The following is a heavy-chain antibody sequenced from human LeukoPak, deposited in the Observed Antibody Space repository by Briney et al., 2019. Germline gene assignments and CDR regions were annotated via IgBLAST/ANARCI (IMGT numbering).Heavy chain of an antibody. CDR2: IYTSGST. D-gene: IGHD2-8*01. CDR1: GGSISSGSYY. V-gene: IGHV4-61*02. Sequence: SQTLSLTCTVSGGSISSGSYYGSGIRQPAGKGLEWIVRIYTSGSTNYNPSLKSRVTISVDTSKNQSSLKLSSVTAADTAVYYCARVNIVLMVRAALDYWGQGTLVTVSS. CDR3: ARVNIVLMVRAALDY. J-gene: IGHJ4*02.